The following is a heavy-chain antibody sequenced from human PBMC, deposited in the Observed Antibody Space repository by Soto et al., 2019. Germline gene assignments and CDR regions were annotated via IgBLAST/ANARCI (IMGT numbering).Heavy chain of an antibody. CDR1: GGSISSYY. J-gene: IGHJ4*02. CDR2: IYYSGST. V-gene: IGHV4-59*01. Sequence: SETLSLTCTVSGGSISSYYWSWIRQPPGKGLEWIGYIYYSGSTNYNPSLKSRVTISVDTSKNQFSLKLSSVTAADTAVYYCASRGMGSGRYYFDYWGQGTLVTVSS. D-gene: IGHD6-19*01. CDR3: ASRGMGSGRYYFDY.